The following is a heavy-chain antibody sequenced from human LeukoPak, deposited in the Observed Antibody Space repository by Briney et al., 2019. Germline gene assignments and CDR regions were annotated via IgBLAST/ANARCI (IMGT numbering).Heavy chain of an antibody. J-gene: IGHJ3*02. CDR3: ARESGVIGAFDI. CDR1: GGSISTYY. CDR2: IYHSGST. Sequence: SETLSLTCTVSGGSISTYYWSWIRQPPGKGLEWIGYIYHSGSTKYNPSLKSRVTISVDTSKNQFSLKLSSVTAADTAVYYCARESGVIGAFDIWGQGTMVTVSS. V-gene: IGHV4-59*12. D-gene: IGHD3-16*02.